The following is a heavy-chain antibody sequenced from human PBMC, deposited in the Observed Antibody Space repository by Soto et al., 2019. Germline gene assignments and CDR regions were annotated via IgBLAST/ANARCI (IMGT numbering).Heavy chain of an antibody. CDR2: IYYSGST. D-gene: IGHD3-3*01. Sequence: SETLSLTCTVSGGSISSGGYYWSWIRQHPGKGLEWIGYIYYSGSTYYNPSLKSLVTISVDTSKNQFSLKLSSVTAADTAVYYCARAPGRDGYYTGEGYFDYWGQGTLVTVSS. CDR3: ARAPGRDGYYTGEGYFDY. CDR1: GGSISSGGYY. V-gene: IGHV4-31*01. J-gene: IGHJ4*02.